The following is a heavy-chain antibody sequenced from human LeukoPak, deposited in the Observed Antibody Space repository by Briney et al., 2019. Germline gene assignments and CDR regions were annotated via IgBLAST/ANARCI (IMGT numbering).Heavy chain of an antibody. V-gene: IGHV3-48*03. Sequence: GGSLRLSCAASGFTFSSYEMNWVRQAPGKGLEWVSYISSSGSTICYADSVKGRFTISRDNAKNSLYLQMNSLRAEDTAVYYCARDPPYYYDSSGYEGGDYWGQGTLVTVSS. CDR2: ISSSGSTI. J-gene: IGHJ4*02. CDR1: GFTFSSYE. D-gene: IGHD3-22*01. CDR3: ARDPPYYYDSSGYEGGDY.